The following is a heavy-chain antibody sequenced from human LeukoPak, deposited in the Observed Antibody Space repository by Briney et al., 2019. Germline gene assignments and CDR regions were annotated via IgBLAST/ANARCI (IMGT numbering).Heavy chain of an antibody. V-gene: IGHV4-34*01. CDR3: ARVRSVRGVLRYGMDV. Sequence: PSETLSLTCAVYGGSFSGYYWSWIRQPPGKGREWIGEINHSGSTNYNPSLKSRVTISVNTCKNQFSLKLSSVTAADTGVYYCARVRSVRGVLRYGMDVWGQGPTVTVSS. J-gene: IGHJ6*02. CDR2: INHSGST. CDR1: GGSFSGYY. D-gene: IGHD3-10*01.